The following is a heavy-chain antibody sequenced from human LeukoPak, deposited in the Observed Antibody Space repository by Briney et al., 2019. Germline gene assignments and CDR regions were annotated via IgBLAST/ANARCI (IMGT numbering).Heavy chain of an antibody. Sequence: GGSLRLSCAASGFTFSSYAMSWVRQAPGKGLEWVSAISGSGGSTYYADSVKGRFTISRDNSKNTLYLQMNSLGAEDTAVYYCAKQRGIQLWSDYYFDYWGQGTLVTVSS. V-gene: IGHV3-23*01. CDR1: GFTFSSYA. D-gene: IGHD5-18*01. J-gene: IGHJ4*02. CDR3: AKQRGIQLWSDYYFDY. CDR2: ISGSGGST.